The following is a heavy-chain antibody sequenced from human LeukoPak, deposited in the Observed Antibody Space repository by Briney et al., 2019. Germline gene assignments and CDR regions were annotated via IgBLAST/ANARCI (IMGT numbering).Heavy chain of an antibody. V-gene: IGHV3-7*01. CDR1: GFTSSSYW. J-gene: IGHJ4*02. CDR3: ARVGGRNYYDSSGYLY. Sequence: GGSLRLSCAASGFTSSSYWMSWVRQDPGKGLEWVANIKQDGSEKYYVDSVKGRFTISRDNAKNSLYLQMNSLRAEDTAVYYCARVGGRNYYDSSGYLYWGQGTLVTVS. CDR2: IKQDGSEK. D-gene: IGHD3-22*01.